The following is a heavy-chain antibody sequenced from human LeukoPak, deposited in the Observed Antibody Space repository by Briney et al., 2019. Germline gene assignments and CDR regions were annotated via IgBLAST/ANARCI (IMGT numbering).Heavy chain of an antibody. CDR2: IYYSGST. J-gene: IGHJ4*02. CDR1: GGSISSSSYY. D-gene: IGHD3-22*01. V-gene: IGHV4-39*07. CDR3: ARGGRYYDSSGYYSLDY. Sequence: SETLSLTCTVSGGSISSSSYYWGWIRQPPGKGLEWIGSIYYSGSTYYNPSLKSRVTISVDTSKNQVSLKLSSVTAADTAVYYCARGGRYYDSSGYYSLDYWGQGTLVTVSS.